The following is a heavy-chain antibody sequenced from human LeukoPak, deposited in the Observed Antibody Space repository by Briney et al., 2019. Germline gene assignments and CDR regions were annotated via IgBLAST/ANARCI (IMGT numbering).Heavy chain of an antibody. CDR3: ARTYYYDSSGFAQH. CDR2: IKRDGSEK. D-gene: IGHD3-22*01. Sequence: GGSLRLSCAASGFTFSSYWMSWVRQAPGKGLEWVANIKRDGSEKYYVDSVKGRFTISRDNAKNSLYLQMNSLRAEDTAVYYCARTYYYDSSGFAQHWGQGTLVTVSS. J-gene: IGHJ1*01. V-gene: IGHV3-7*01. CDR1: GFTFSSYW.